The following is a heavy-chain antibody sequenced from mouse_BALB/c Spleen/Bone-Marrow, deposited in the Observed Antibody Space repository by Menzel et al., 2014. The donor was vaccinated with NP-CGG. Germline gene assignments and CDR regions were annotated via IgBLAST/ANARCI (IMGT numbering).Heavy chain of an antibody. CDR3: ARNGNYGAWFAY. J-gene: IGHJ3*01. CDR2: IGPANGNT. Sequence: VQLQQPGAELVKPGASVKLSCTASGFNIKDTYMHWVKQRPEQGLEWIGRIGPANGNTKYDPKFQGKATITADTSSNTAYLQLSSLTSEDTAVYYCARNGNYGAWFAYWGQGTLVTVSA. D-gene: IGHD2-1*01. V-gene: IGHV14-3*02. CDR1: GFNIKDTY.